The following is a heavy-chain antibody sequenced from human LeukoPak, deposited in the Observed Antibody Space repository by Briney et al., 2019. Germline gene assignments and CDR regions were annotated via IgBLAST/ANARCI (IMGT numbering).Heavy chain of an antibody. V-gene: IGHV3-48*04. CDR1: GFTFSSYS. CDR3: ARILRGWFDP. J-gene: IGHJ5*02. Sequence: PGGSLRLSCAASGFTFSSYSMNWVRQTPGKGLEWVSYISSSSSTIYYADSVKGRFTISRDNAKNSLYLQMNSLRAEGTAVYYCARILRGWFDPWGQGTLVTVSS. CDR2: ISSSSSTI. D-gene: IGHD1-26*01.